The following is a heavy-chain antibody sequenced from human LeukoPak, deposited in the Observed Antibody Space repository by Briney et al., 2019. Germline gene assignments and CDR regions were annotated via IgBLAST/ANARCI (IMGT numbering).Heavy chain of an antibody. J-gene: IGHJ4*02. CDR1: GFTFSSYA. CDR3: ATIGGNSEDYFDY. Sequence: PGGSLRLSCAASGFTFSSYAMHWVRQAPGKGLEWVAVISYDGSNKYYADSVKGRFTISRDNSKNTLYLQMNSLRAEDTAVYYCATIGGNSEDYFDYWGQGTLVTVSS. D-gene: IGHD4-23*01. V-gene: IGHV3-30-3*01. CDR2: ISYDGSNK.